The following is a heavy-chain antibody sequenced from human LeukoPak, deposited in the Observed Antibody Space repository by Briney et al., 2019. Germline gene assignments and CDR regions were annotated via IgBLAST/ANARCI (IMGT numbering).Heavy chain of an antibody. V-gene: IGHV3-48*01. CDR3: ARDPPYYYDRGEGDY. D-gene: IGHD3-22*01. CDR1: GFTVSSDY. J-gene: IGHJ4*02. Sequence: GGSLRLSCAASGFTVSSDYMNWVRQAPGKGLEWVSYISSSSSTIYYADSVKGRFTISRDNAKNSLYLQMNSLRAEDTAVYYCARDPPYYYDRGEGDYWGQGTLVAVSS. CDR2: ISSSSSTI.